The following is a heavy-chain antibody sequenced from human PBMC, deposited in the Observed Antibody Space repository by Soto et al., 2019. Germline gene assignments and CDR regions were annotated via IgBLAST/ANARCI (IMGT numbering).Heavy chain of an antibody. CDR2: TRNKANSYTT. D-gene: IGHD6-19*01. V-gene: IGHV3-72*01. J-gene: IGHJ6*02. CDR1: GFTFSDHY. Sequence: EVQLVESGGGLVQPGGSLRLSCAASGFTFSDHYMDWVRQAPGKGLEWVGRTRNKANSYTTEYAASVKGRFTISRDDSKNSLYLQMTSLKTEDTAVYYCARDRGEGSSGWLAKDYYYYGMDVWGQGTTVTVSS. CDR3: ARDRGEGSSGWLAKDYYYYGMDV.